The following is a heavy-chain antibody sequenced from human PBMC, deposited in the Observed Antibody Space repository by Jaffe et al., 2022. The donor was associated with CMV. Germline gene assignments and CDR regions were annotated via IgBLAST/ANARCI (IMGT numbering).Heavy chain of an antibody. CDR2: ISSSTSII. CDR1: GFTFNNYE. Sequence: EVQLVESGGGLVQPGGSLRLSCAASGFTFNNYEMNWVRQAPGKGLECVSYISSSTSIIKYADSVKGRFTISRDNAKNSLYLQMNSLRAEDTAIYYCARTYDFWPYMDVWGKGTTVTVSS. CDR3: ARTYDFWPYMDV. D-gene: IGHD3-3*01. J-gene: IGHJ6*03. V-gene: IGHV3-48*03.